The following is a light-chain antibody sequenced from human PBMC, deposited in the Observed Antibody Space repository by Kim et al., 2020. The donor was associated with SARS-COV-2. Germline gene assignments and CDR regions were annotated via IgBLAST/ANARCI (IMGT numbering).Light chain of an antibody. CDR2: YDA. CDR1: DIGSYT. CDR3: QVWDSRSDHYV. V-gene: IGLV3-21*04. Sequence: SSELTQPPSVSVAPGKTARITCGGSDIGSYTVHWYQQKPGQAPLLVIYYDADRPSGIPERFSGSNSGNTATLTISRVEAGDEADYFCQVWDSRSDHYVFGPGTKVTVL. J-gene: IGLJ1*01.